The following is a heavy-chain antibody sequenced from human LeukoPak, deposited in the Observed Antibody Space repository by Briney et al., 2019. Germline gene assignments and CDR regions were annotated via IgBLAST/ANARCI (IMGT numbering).Heavy chain of an antibody. CDR2: ITGSGGST. V-gene: IGHV3-23*01. Sequence: GGSLRLSCAASGFSFSSYAMNWVRQAPGKGLEWVSTITGSGGSTYDADSVKGRFTISRDNSKNTLYLQMNSLRAEDTAVYYCAKERIAAAGTGYYYGMDVWGQGTTVTVSS. D-gene: IGHD6-13*01. CDR1: GFSFSSYA. CDR3: AKERIAAAGTGYYYGMDV. J-gene: IGHJ6*02.